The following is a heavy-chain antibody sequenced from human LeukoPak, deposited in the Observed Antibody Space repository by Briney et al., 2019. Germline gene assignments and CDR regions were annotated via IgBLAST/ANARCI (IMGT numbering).Heavy chain of an antibody. CDR1: GYSFTSYW. V-gene: IGHV5-51*01. Sequence: GESLKISCKGSGYSFTSYWIGWVRQMPGKGLEWMGIIYPGDSDTRYSPSFQGQVTISADKSISTAYLQWSSLKASDTAMYYCASGAMVRGVRAPNPQFDYWGQGTLVTVSS. CDR2: IYPGDSDT. D-gene: IGHD3-10*01. J-gene: IGHJ4*02. CDR3: ASGAMVRGVRAPNPQFDY.